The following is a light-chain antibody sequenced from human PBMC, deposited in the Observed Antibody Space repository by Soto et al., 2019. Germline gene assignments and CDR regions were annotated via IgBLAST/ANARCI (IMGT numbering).Light chain of an antibody. Sequence: QSALTQPASVSGSPGQSITISCAGTSSDVGGYTYVSWYQQHPGKAPKLLIYDVSNRPSGVSNRFSGSKSGNTASLTISGLQAEDEADYYCTSYTSSSTPYVFGRGTKVTVL. CDR2: DVS. J-gene: IGLJ1*01. V-gene: IGLV2-14*01. CDR1: SSDVGGYTY. CDR3: TSYTSSSTPYV.